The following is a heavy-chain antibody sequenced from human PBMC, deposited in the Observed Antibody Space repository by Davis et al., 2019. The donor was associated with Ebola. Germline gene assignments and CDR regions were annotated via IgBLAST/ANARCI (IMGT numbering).Heavy chain of an antibody. J-gene: IGHJ4*02. D-gene: IGHD6-13*01. CDR1: GFTFSSYS. Sequence: GESLKISCAASGFTFSSYSMNWVRQAPGKGLEWVSSISSSSSYIYYADSVKGRFTISRDNAKNSLYLQMNSLRAEDTAVYYCAREGAIADFDYWGQGTLVTVSS. V-gene: IGHV3-21*01. CDR2: ISSSSSYI. CDR3: AREGAIADFDY.